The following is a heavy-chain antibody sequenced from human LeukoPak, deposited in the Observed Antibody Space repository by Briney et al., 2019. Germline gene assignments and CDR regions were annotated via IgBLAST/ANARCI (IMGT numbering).Heavy chain of an antibody. V-gene: IGHV1-18*01. J-gene: IGHJ6*03. CDR2: IRVYNGNT. Sequence: ASVKVSCKASGYTFTSYGINWVRQAPGQGLEWMGWIRVYNGNTNYAQKLQGRVTMTTDTSTSTAYMELRSLRSEDTAVYYCARAIRGSKIASRYYFYYMDVWGKGTTVTVSS. CDR3: ARAIRGSKIASRYYFYYMDV. CDR1: GYTFTSYG. D-gene: IGHD3-10*01.